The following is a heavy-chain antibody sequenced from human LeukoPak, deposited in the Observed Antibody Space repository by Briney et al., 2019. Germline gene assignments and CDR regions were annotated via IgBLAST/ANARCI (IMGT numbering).Heavy chain of an antibody. V-gene: IGHV3-23*01. J-gene: IGHJ4*02. Sequence: GGSQRLSCAASGFTFSSYAMSWVRQAPGKGLEWVPVISGSGANTYYADSVKGRFTISRDNSKNTLYLQMNSLRAEDTAVFFCAKSLTTVKRGNFDSWGQGTLVTVSS. CDR1: GFTFSSYA. D-gene: IGHD4-17*01. CDR2: ISGSGANT. CDR3: AKSLTTVKRGNFDS.